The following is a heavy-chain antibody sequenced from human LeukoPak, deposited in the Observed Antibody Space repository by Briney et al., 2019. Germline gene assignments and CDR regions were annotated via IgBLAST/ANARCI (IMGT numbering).Heavy chain of an antibody. D-gene: IGHD3-10*01. Sequence: GASVKVSCKASGYTFTSYDINWVRQATGQGLEWMEWMNPNSGNTGYAQKFQGRVTMTRNTSISTAYMELSSLRSEDTAVYYCAREGDVLLWFGELEFDYWGQGTLVTVSS. CDR1: GYTFTSYD. CDR3: AREGDVLLWFGELEFDY. V-gene: IGHV1-8*01. J-gene: IGHJ4*02. CDR2: MNPNSGNT.